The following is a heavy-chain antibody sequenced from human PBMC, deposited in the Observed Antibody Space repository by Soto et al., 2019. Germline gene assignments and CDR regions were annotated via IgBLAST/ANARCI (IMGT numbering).Heavy chain of an antibody. V-gene: IGHV4-34*01. J-gene: IGHJ4*02. Sequence: SETLSLTCAVYGGSFSGYYWSWIRQPPGKGLEWIGEINHSVSTNYNPSLKSRVTISVDTSKNQFSLKLGSVTAADTAVYYCTREIAAAGYFDYWGQGTLVTVSS. CDR1: GGSFSGYY. CDR3: TREIAAAGYFDY. D-gene: IGHD6-13*01. CDR2: INHSVST.